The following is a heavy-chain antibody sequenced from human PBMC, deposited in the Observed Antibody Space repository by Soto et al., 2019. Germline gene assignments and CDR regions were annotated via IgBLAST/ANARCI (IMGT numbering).Heavy chain of an antibody. CDR2: INHSGST. Sequence: SETLSLTCAIYGGSFSDYYWSWIRQPPGKGLEWIGEINHSGSTNYNPSLTSRVTMSVDTSKNQFSLRLNSVTAADTAVYYCARGADTALVRGYNWFDPWGQGTLVTVSS. D-gene: IGHD5-18*01. J-gene: IGHJ5*02. V-gene: IGHV4-34*01. CDR3: ARGADTALVRGYNWFDP. CDR1: GGSFSDYY.